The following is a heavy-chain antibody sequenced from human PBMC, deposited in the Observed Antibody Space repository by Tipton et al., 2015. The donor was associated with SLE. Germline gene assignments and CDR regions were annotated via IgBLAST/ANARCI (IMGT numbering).Heavy chain of an antibody. J-gene: IGHJ3*02. CDR2: IYYSGST. Sequence: TLSLTCTVSGGSISSSSYYWGWIRQPPGKGLEWIGSIYYSGSTYHNPSPKSRVTISVDTSKNQFSLKLSSVTAADTAVYYCSTYYYDSSGYRDAFDIWGQGTMVTVSS. CDR1: GGSISSSSYY. CDR3: STYYYDSSGYRDAFDI. V-gene: IGHV4-39*07. D-gene: IGHD3-22*01.